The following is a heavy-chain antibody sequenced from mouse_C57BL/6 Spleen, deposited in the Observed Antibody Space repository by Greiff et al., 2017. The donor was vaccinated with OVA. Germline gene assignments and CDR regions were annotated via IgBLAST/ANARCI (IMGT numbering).Heavy chain of an antibody. V-gene: IGHV3-1*01. Sequence: EVKLVESGPGMVKPSQSLSLTCTVPGYSITSGYDWHWIRHFPGNKLEWMGYISYSGSTNYNPSLKSRISITHDTSKNHFFLKLNSVTTEDTATYYCARGGDGYAMDYWGQGTSVTVSS. CDR1: GYSITSGYD. CDR3: ARGGDGYAMDY. CDR2: ISYSGST. J-gene: IGHJ4*01.